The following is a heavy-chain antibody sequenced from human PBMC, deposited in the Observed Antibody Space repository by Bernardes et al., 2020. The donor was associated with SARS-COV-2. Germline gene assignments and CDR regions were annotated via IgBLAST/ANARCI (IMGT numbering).Heavy chain of an antibody. CDR1: GGSISSGAYY. V-gene: IGHV4-31*03. Sequence: SETLYLTCTVSGGSISSGAYYWSWIRQHPGKGLEWIGYIYYSGTTYYNPSLKSRVTISIDTSKSQFSLKLNSVTAADTAVYYCARAPRFGVVIQHFDYWGQGTRVTVSS. D-gene: IGHD3-3*01. CDR2: IYYSGTT. CDR3: ARAPRFGVVIQHFDY. J-gene: IGHJ4*02.